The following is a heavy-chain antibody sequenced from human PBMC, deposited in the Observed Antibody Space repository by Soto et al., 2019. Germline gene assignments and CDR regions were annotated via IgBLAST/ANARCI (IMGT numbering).Heavy chain of an antibody. CDR3: AKDMRGHFDY. CDR1: GFTFSNYG. D-gene: IGHD2-2*01. V-gene: IGHV3-30*18. CDR2: ISYDGNNK. Sequence: QVQLVESGGGVVQPRRSLRLSCAASGFTFSNYGMHWVRQAPGKGLVWVAVISYDGNNKFYADSVKGRLTISRDNSKNTLFLQMNSLSAEDTAVYYCAKDMRGHFDYWGQGTLVTVSS. J-gene: IGHJ4*02.